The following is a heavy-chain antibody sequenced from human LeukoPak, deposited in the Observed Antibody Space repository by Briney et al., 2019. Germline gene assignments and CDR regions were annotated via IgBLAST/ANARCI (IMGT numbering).Heavy chain of an antibody. CDR2: ISGSGGST. D-gene: IGHD2-2*01. CDR1: GFTFSSYA. J-gene: IGHJ4*02. CDR3: AKDLPAFIVVVPAAVFDY. Sequence: PGGSLRLSCAASGFTFSSYAMSWVRQAPGKGLERVSAISGSGGSTYYADSVKGRFTISRDNSKNTLYLQMNSLRAEDTAVYYCAKDLPAFIVVVPAAVFDYWGQGTLVTVSS. V-gene: IGHV3-23*01.